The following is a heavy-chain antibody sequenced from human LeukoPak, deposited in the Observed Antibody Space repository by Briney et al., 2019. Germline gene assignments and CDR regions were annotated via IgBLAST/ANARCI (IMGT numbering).Heavy chain of an antibody. CDR2: ISAGGATI. J-gene: IGHJ6*03. V-gene: IGHV3-23*01. CDR3: AKDSGGTYFYYYYMDV. CDR1: GFTFSTYA. Sequence: GGSLRLSCAASGFTFSTYAMSWVRQAPGKGLEWVSAISAGGATIYYADSVKGRFTVSRDNSKNTLYLQINSLRAEDTAVYYCAKDSGGTYFYYYYMDVWGKGTTVTVSS. D-gene: IGHD1-26*01.